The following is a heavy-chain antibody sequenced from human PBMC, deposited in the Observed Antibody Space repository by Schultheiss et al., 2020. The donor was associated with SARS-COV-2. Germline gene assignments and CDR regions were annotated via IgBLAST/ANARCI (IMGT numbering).Heavy chain of an antibody. D-gene: IGHD6-13*01. Sequence: SETLSLTCTVSGGSISSYYWSWIRQPAGKGLEWIGYIYYSGSTNYNPSLKSRVTISVDTSKKQFSLKLSSVTAADTALYYCARQRVGIAAAGYYFYYGMDVWGQGTTVTVSS. CDR1: GGSISSYY. CDR3: ARQRVGIAAAGYYFYYGMDV. J-gene: IGHJ6*02. CDR2: IYYSGST. V-gene: IGHV4-59*08.